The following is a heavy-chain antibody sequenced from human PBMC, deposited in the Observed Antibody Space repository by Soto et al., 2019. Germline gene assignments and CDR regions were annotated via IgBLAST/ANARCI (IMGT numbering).Heavy chain of an antibody. Sequence: GESLKISCKGSGYSFTSYWIGWVRQMPGKGLEWMGIIYPGDSDTRYSPSFQGQVTISADKSISTAYLQWSSLKASDTAMYYCARIYLGYCSGGSCYGWHYWGQGTLVTVSS. D-gene: IGHD2-15*01. J-gene: IGHJ4*02. V-gene: IGHV5-51*01. CDR3: ARIYLGYCSGGSCYGWHY. CDR2: IYPGDSDT. CDR1: GYSFTSYW.